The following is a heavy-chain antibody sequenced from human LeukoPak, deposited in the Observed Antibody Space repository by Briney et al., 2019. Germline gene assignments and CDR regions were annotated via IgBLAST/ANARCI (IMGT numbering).Heavy chain of an antibody. V-gene: IGHV3-7*01. CDR3: ARLGGETTRFDL. CDR1: GFTFRNYW. D-gene: IGHD1-7*01. Sequence: PGGSLRLSCAGSGFTFRNYWMSWVRQAPGRGLDWVATINQDGILKHYADSVKGRFTISRDNAENSLYLQMDSLRVDDTAVYYCARLGGETTRFDLWGQGALVTVSS. J-gene: IGHJ5*02. CDR2: INQDGILK.